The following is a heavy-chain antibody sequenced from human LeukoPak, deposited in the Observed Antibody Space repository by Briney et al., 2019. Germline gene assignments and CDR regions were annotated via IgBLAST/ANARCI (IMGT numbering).Heavy chain of an antibody. CDR3: ARGAGSSWFDY. J-gene: IGHJ4*02. Sequence: GASVTVSCKASGYSFNVNYMHWVRQAPGQGLEWMGWMNPNTGGINFAEKFQGRVTMTRDTSISTAYMELSRLTSDDTAVYYCARGAGSSWFDYWGQGTLVTVSS. CDR1: GYSFNVNY. CDR2: MNPNTGGI. D-gene: IGHD6-13*01. V-gene: IGHV1-2*02.